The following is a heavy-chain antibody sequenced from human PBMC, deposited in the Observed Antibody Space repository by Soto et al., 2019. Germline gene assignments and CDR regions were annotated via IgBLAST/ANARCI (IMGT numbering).Heavy chain of an antibody. V-gene: IGHV4-34*01. CDR2: INHSGST. Sequence: LSLTCAVYGWSFSGYYWSWIRQPPGKGLEWIGEINHSGSTNYNPSLKSRVTISVDTSKNQFSLKLSSVTAADTAVYYCARIRYCSSTSCSRRGYYYGMDVWGQGTTVTVSS. CDR1: GWSFSGYY. D-gene: IGHD2-2*01. CDR3: ARIRYCSSTSCSRRGYYYGMDV. J-gene: IGHJ6*02.